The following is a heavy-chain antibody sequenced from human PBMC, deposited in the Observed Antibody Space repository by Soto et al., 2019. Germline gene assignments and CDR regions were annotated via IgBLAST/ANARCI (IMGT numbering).Heavy chain of an antibody. D-gene: IGHD7-27*01. CDR3: ARDGEVILTNAFDI. J-gene: IGHJ3*02. Sequence: GASVKVSCKASGYTFTSYGIIWVRQAPGQGLEWMGWISAYNGNTNYAQKLQGRVTMTTDTSTSTAYMELRSLRSDDTAVYYCARDGEVILTNAFDIWGQGTMVTVSS. CDR2: ISAYNGNT. CDR1: GYTFTSYG. V-gene: IGHV1-18*01.